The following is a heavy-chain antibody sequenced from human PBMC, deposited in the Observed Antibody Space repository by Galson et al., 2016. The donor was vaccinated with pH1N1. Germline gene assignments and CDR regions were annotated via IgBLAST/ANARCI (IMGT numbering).Heavy chain of an antibody. Sequence: SVKVSCKASGGSFAKYAVSWMRQAPGHGLAWMGRINPNNGDTPYAQNFQGRVTMTRDTSISTAYMELNSLRSDGTAVYDCARVNTYDSSGYYPFDDWGQGTQVTVSS. J-gene: IGHJ4*02. V-gene: IGHV1-2*06. D-gene: IGHD3-22*01. CDR1: GGSFAKYA. CDR2: INPNNGDT. CDR3: ARVNTYDSSGYYPFDD.